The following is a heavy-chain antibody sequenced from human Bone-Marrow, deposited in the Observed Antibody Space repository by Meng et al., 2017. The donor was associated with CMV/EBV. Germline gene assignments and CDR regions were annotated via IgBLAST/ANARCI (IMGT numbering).Heavy chain of an antibody. Sequence: SVKVSCKSSGGTFSSYAISWVRQAPGQGLEWMGGIIPIFGTANYAQKFQGRVTITTDESTSTAYMELSSLRSEDTAVYYCALRFLEWPVDYWGQGTLVTVSS. V-gene: IGHV1-69*05. J-gene: IGHJ4*02. CDR3: ALRFLEWPVDY. CDR1: GGTFSSYA. CDR2: IIPIFGTA. D-gene: IGHD3-3*01.